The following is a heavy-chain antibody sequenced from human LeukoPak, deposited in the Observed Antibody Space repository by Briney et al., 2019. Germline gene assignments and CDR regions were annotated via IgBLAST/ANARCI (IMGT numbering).Heavy chain of an antibody. CDR2: IYHSAST. CDR1: GYSISSGYY. J-gene: IGHJ4*02. CDR3: ARHNDYGDYGDY. D-gene: IGHD4-17*01. V-gene: IGHV4-38-2*01. Sequence: SETLSLTCAVSGYSISSGYYWGWMRQPPGKGLEWIGSIYHSASTYYTPSLKSRVTISVDTSKNQFSLKLSSVTAADTAVYYCARHNDYGDYGDYWGQGTLVTVSS.